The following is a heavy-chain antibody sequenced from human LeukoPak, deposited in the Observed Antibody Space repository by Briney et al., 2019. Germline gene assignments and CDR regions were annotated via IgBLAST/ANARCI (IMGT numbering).Heavy chain of an antibody. J-gene: IGHJ4*02. Sequence: ASVKVSCKASGYTVTSCGSSWERQAPGQGLGWGVGMSGYNDNRRYAQKLQGRVTMTTDTSTSTAYMELRSLSSDDTAVYYCARELGCTNGVCYGGYDYWGQGTLVTVSS. CDR3: ARELGCTNGVCYGGYDY. CDR2: MSGYNDNR. CDR1: GYTVTSCG. V-gene: IGHV1-18*01. D-gene: IGHD2-8*01.